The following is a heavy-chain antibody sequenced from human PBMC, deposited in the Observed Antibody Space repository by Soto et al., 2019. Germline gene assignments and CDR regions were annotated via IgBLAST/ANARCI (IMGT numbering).Heavy chain of an antibody. V-gene: IGHV1-69*06. Sequence: SVKVSCKASGGTFSSYAISWVRQAPGQGLEWMGGIIPIFGTANYAQKFQGRVTITADKSTSTAYMELSSLRSEDTAVYYCARGAVSIAALLDQHAFDLWGQGTMVTVSS. D-gene: IGHD6-6*01. J-gene: IGHJ3*01. CDR1: GGTFSSYA. CDR3: ARGAVSIAALLDQHAFDL. CDR2: IIPIFGTA.